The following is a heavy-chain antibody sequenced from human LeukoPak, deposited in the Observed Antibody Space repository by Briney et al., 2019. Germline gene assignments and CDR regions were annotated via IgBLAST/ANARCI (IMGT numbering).Heavy chain of an antibody. J-gene: IGHJ4*02. V-gene: IGHV3-7*01. D-gene: IGHD1-1*01. CDR2: IEQDGSEK. Sequence: GGSLRLSCAASGFTFTSDWMSWVRQAPGQGLESLANIEQDGSEKYDVDSVKGRFIISKDNTKNSPKTQMNSLRAEDTPVYWLSRGSLDLEYWGQGTLVTVSS. CDR1: GFTFTSDW. CDR3: SRGSLDLEY.